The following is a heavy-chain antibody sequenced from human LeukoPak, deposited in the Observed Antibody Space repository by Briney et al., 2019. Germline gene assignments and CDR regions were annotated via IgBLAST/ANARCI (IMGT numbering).Heavy chain of an antibody. CDR3: ARDGTAAGLYFDL. D-gene: IGHD6-13*01. Sequence: GGSLRLSCAASGFTFSRSEMSWVRQAPGKGPEWVASIRQDGSEKTYVDSVKGRFTISRDNTKNSLSLQLNGLRAEDTAVYYCARDGTAAGLYFDLWGQGTLVTVSS. V-gene: IGHV3-7*01. J-gene: IGHJ4*01. CDR2: IRQDGSEK. CDR1: GFTFSRSE.